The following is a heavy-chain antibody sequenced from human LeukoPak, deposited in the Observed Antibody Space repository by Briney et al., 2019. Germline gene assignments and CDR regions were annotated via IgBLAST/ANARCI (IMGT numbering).Heavy chain of an antibody. CDR1: GSTFSTYA. Sequence: GGSLRLSCAASGSTFSTYAMHWVRQGPGKGLEWVAVISYDGSNKFYADSVKGRFTISRDNSKNTLYLQMSSLSAEDTAVYYCARTTTPHYYGSGSYALGYWGQGTLVTVPS. D-gene: IGHD3-10*01. CDR3: ARTTTPHYYGSGSYALGY. J-gene: IGHJ4*02. CDR2: ISYDGSNK. V-gene: IGHV3-30-3*01.